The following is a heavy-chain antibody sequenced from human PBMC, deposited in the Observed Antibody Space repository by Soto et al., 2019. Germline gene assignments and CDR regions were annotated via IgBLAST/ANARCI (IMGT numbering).Heavy chain of an antibody. V-gene: IGHV4-39*01. CDR1: GGSISSSVYY. J-gene: IGHJ5*02. CDR2: IYYSGST. D-gene: IGHD2-15*01. CDR3: ARQQLLPWWFDP. Sequence: QLQLQESGPGLVKPSETLSLTCNVSGGSISSSVYYWGWIRQPPGKGLEWIGSIYYSGSTYHNPSLKSRVTISVDTSKNQFSVKLRSVTAADTAVYYCARQQLLPWWFDPWGKGTLVIVSS.